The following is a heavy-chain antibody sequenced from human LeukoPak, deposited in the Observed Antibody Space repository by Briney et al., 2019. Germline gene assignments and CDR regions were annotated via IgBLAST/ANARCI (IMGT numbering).Heavy chain of an antibody. J-gene: IGHJ6*02. Sequence: GGSLRLSCAASGFTFDNYAMHWVRQAPGKGLEWLAVISYDGSTKYYADSVKGRFTISRDNSKNTLYLQMNSLRAEDTAVHYCAREGNYYDMDVWGQETTVTVSS. CDR2: ISYDGSTK. CDR1: GFTFDNYA. V-gene: IGHV3-30*14. CDR3: AREGNYYDMDV.